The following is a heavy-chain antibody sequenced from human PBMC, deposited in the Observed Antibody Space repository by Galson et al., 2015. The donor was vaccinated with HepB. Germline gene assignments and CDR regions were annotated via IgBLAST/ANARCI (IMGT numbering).Heavy chain of an antibody. Sequence: SLRLSCAASGFRFSSFDMHWVRQTPGKGLEWVAVISGGGGITIYAESVKGRFTISRDNPKNTLYLQMDSLGSDDTAVYFWARDLVSDVPDHLDYWGQGTLVTVSS. CDR2: ISGGGGIT. J-gene: IGHJ4*02. D-gene: IGHD1-14*01. CDR1: GFRFSSFD. V-gene: IGHV3-30-3*01. CDR3: ARDLVSDVPDHLDY.